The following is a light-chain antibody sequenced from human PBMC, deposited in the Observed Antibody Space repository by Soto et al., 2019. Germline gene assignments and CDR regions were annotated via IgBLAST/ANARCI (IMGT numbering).Light chain of an antibody. CDR1: SSDVGGYNY. CDR2: EVS. J-gene: IGLJ1*01. Sequence: QSAVTQPASVSGSPGQSITISCTGTSSDVGGYNYDSWYQQHPAKAHKLMIYEVSNRPSGVSNRFSGSKSDNTASLTISGLQAEDEADYYCSSFTSSSPPYVFGTGTKLPVL. V-gene: IGLV2-14*01. CDR3: SSFTSSSPPYV.